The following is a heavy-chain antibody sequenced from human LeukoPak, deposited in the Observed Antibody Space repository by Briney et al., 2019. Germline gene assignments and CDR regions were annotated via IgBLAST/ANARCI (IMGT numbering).Heavy chain of an antibody. Sequence: SETLSLTCGVSGYSISSGFYWGWIRQPPGKGLLWIGSLYYTGSAEYNPSLKSRLTMSMDKSKNQFSLKLNSVTAADTAVYYCARLWSGYNFDYWGQGTLVTVSS. CDR1: GYSISSGFY. CDR3: ARLWSGYNFDY. D-gene: IGHD5-24*01. V-gene: IGHV4-38-2*01. J-gene: IGHJ4*02. CDR2: LYYTGSA.